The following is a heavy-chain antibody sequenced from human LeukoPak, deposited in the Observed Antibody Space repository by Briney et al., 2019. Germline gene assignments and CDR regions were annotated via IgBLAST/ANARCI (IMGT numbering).Heavy chain of an antibody. CDR1: GGSISSNKW. CDR3: ARHSGLRSPFDP. Sequence: SETLSLTCAVSGGSISSNKWWSWVRQPPGKGLEWIGEIYHSGSTNYNPSLKSRVTISVDTSKNQFSLKLSSVTAADTAVYYCARHSGLRSPFDPWGQGTLVTVSS. J-gene: IGHJ5*02. CDR2: IYHSGST. D-gene: IGHD3-3*01. V-gene: IGHV4-4*02.